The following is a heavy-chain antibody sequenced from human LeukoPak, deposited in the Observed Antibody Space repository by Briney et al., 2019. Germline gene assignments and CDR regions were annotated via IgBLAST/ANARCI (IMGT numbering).Heavy chain of an antibody. D-gene: IGHD6-13*01. V-gene: IGHV1-2*02. CDR3: ARDGSLYSSSWYVDY. J-gene: IGHJ4*02. Sequence: GASVKVSCKASGYTFTGYYMHWVRQAPGQGLEWMGWINPNSGGTNYAQKFQGRVTMTRDTSISTAYMELSRLRSDDTAVYYCARDGSLYSSSWYVDYWGQGTLVTVSS. CDR1: GYTFTGYY. CDR2: INPNSGGT.